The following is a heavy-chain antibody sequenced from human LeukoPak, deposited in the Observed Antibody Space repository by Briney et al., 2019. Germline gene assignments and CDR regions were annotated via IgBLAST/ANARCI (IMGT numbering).Heavy chain of an antibody. D-gene: IGHD2-2*01. Sequence: GALRLFCAASGITLSSYSMQWGRQAPGKGVEGGAVISYDGSNKYYADSVKGRFTISRDNSKNTLYLQMNSLRAEDTAVYYCARLWSYCSSTSCYDTNDAFDIWGQGTMVSVSS. CDR1: GITLSSYS. V-gene: IGHV3-30*04. CDR2: ISYDGSNK. CDR3: ARLWSYCSSTSCYDTNDAFDI. J-gene: IGHJ3*02.